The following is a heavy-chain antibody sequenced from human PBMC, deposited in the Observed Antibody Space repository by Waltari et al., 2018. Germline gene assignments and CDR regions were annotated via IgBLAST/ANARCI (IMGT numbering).Heavy chain of an antibody. Sequence: QITLKESGPTLVKPTETLTLTCIFSGFSLTTSGGAVGWIRQVPGTALEWLAVIYWDDEKRYSPSLRNRLTITKDTAKTQVVLVLTNVDPADTGTYFGARLLPVHGKGCLYSDNWCQGSPVTVSS. J-gene: IGHJ4*02. CDR2: IYWDDEK. D-gene: IGHD1-26*01. V-gene: IGHV2-5*02. CDR1: GFSLTTSGGA. CDR3: ARLLPVHGKGCLYSDN.